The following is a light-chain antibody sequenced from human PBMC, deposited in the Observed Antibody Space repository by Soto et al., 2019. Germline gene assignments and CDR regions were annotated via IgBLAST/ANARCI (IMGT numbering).Light chain of an antibody. J-gene: IGKJ5*01. CDR1: QGINTF. Sequence: IQLTKSPSSLSASVGDRVTITCRASQGINTFLAWYQQKAGKAPKLLIYAASTLQSGVPSRFSGSGSGTDFTLTISSLQSEDFATYYCQQLNSYPITFGQGTRLEN. CDR2: AAS. V-gene: IGKV1-9*01. CDR3: QQLNSYPIT.